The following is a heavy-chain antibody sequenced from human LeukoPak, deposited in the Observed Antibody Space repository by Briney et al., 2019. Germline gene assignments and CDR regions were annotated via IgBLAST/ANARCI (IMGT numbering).Heavy chain of an antibody. V-gene: IGHV3-21*01. J-gene: IGHJ3*02. CDR2: IGSSSSYI. Sequence: PGGSLRLSCAASGFTFSSYSMNWVRQAPGKGLEWVSSIGSSSSYIYYADSVKGRFTISRDNAKNSLYLQMNSLRAEDTAVYYCARDGYSYGYRAFDIWGQGTMVTVSS. D-gene: IGHD5-18*01. CDR1: GFTFSSYS. CDR3: ARDGYSYGYRAFDI.